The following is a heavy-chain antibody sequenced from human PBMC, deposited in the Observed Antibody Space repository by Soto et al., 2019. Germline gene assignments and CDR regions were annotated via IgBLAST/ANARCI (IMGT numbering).Heavy chain of an antibody. V-gene: IGHV3-21*01. D-gene: IGHD2-15*01. CDR2: ISSSSSYI. CDR1: GFTFSSYS. Sequence: GGSLRLSCAASGFTFSSYSMNWVRQAPGKGLEWVSSISSSSSYIYYADSVKGRFTISRDNAKNSLYLQMNSLRAEDTAVYYCARALSPLEVVVVAAIDPDYYGMDVWGQGTTVTVSS. CDR3: ARALSPLEVVVVAAIDPDYYGMDV. J-gene: IGHJ6*02.